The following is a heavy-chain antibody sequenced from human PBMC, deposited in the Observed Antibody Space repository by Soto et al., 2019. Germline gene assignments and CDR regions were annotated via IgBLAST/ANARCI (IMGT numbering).Heavy chain of an antibody. CDR1: GYTFTNYF. V-gene: IGHV1-46*01. CDR3: AREGRFLEGLFAYYCYMEV. Sequence: QVQLVQSGAEVMRPGASVKISCQASGYTFTNYFMHWVRQAPGEGLEWMGIINPSAGSSNYAQKFEGRITMTTDTSTNTVYMLLTSLRSEDTAVYYCAREGRFLEGLFAYYCYMEVWGKGTTVTVSS. CDR2: INPSAGSS. D-gene: IGHD3-3*01. J-gene: IGHJ6*03.